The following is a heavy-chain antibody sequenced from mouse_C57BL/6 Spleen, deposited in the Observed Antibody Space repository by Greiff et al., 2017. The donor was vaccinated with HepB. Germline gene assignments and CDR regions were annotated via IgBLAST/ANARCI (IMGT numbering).Heavy chain of an antibody. D-gene: IGHD2-1*01. CDR1: GYTFTSYG. J-gene: IGHJ2*01. CDR2: IYPRSGNT. V-gene: IGHV1-81*01. Sequence: QVHVKQSGAELARPGASVKLSCTASGYTFTSYGISWVKQRTGQGLEWIGEIYPRSGNTYYNEKLKGKATLTADKSSRTAYMELRSLTSEDAAVYFCAREGNLFSYWGQGTTLTVSS. CDR3: AREGNLFSY.